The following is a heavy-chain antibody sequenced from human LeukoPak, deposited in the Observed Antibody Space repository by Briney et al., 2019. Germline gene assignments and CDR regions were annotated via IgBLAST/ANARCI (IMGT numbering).Heavy chain of an antibody. J-gene: IGHJ4*02. CDR3: AKDAQRGFDYSNSLDK. Sequence: GGSLRLSCATSGSTFSHYGMHWVRQAPGKGLEWVAVIWSDGTNRYYGDPVKGRFTISRDNFQRTVYLQMDSLRAEDTAVYYCAKDAQRGFDYSNSLDKWGQGTLVTVSS. CDR2: IWSDGTNR. V-gene: IGHV3-33*06. D-gene: IGHD4-11*01. CDR1: GSTFSHYG.